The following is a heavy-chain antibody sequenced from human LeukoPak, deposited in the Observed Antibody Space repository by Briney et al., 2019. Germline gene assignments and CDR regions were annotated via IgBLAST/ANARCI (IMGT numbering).Heavy chain of an antibody. CDR2: ISWNGGSI. J-gene: IGHJ6*02. CDR1: GFTFDDYA. V-gene: IGHV3-9*01. CDR3: VKDLRAVNYYGMDV. D-gene: IGHD6-19*01. Sequence: GRSLRLSCAASGFTFDDYAMHWVRQAPGKGLEWVSGISWNGGSIGYTDSVRGRFTISRENAKNSLYLQMNSLRAEDTAVYHCVKDLRAVNYYGMDVWGQGTTVIVSS.